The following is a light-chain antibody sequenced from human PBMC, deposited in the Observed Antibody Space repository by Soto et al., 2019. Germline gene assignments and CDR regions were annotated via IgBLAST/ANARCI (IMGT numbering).Light chain of an antibody. CDR2: GAS. V-gene: IGKV1-39*01. CDR1: QSISTY. J-gene: IGKJ1*01. Sequence: DIQMTQSPSFLSASVGDRVTITCWASQSISTYLNWYQQKPGKAPKLLIYGASTLQSAVPSRFTGSGSETDFTLTISSLQPEDFATYHCQQTYSTPWTFGQGTKVKIK. CDR3: QQTYSTPWT.